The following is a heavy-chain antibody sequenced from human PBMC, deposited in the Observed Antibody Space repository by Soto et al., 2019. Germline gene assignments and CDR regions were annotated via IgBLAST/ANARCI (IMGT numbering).Heavy chain of an antibody. CDR1: GVTFSSYS. CDR2: ISSSSSTI. D-gene: IGHD6-13*01. CDR3: ARDLSSSWYPEYFQH. Sequence: GGSLRLSCAASGVTFSSYSMNWVRQAPGKGLEWVSYISSSSSTIYYADSVKGRFTISRDNAKNSLYLQMNSLRAEDTAVYYCARDLSSSWYPEYFQHWGQGTLVTVSS. V-gene: IGHV3-48*01. J-gene: IGHJ1*01.